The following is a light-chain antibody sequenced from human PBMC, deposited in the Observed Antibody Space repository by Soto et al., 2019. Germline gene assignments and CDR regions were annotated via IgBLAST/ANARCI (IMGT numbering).Light chain of an antibody. CDR3: QQHPNSPRA. V-gene: IGKV3-20*01. CDR1: QNVATNY. CDR2: DAS. Sequence: IILTQSPVTLSLSTGERANLSCRASQNVATNYLAWYQHRPSQAPRLLIYDASTRATGIPDRFSGSGSVTDFTRTISRLEPEDFAVYFCQQHPNSPRAFGEGTKVDIK. J-gene: IGKJ4*01.